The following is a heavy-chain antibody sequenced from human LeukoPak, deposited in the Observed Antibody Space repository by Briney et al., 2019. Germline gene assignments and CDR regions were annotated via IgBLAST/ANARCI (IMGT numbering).Heavy chain of an antibody. V-gene: IGHV3-64*01. CDR1: GFSLSSHG. CDR3: VKWTNYYFAL. Sequence: GGSLRLSCVVSGFSLSSHGMHWVRQAPGKGLEDVSAISSNGISTFYANSVKGRFTVSRDDSKNTVYPQMGSLRAEDMAVYYCVKWTNYYFALWGRGTLVTVSS. CDR2: ISSNGIST. J-gene: IGHJ2*01. D-gene: IGHD2-8*01.